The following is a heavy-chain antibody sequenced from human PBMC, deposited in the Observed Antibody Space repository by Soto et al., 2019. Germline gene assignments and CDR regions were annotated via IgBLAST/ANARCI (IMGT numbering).Heavy chain of an antibody. D-gene: IGHD5-12*01. V-gene: IGHV3-30*03. Sequence: VQLVESGGGVVQPGTSLRLSCAASGFIFSNFAMHWVRQAPGKGLEWLAVISYDGADIYYADAARGRFTISRDNADKTLYLQLDSLRPEDTGLYFCARDPYGGYIFDSWGQGTLVTLSS. CDR1: GFIFSNFA. CDR2: ISYDGADI. CDR3: ARDPYGGYIFDS. J-gene: IGHJ4*02.